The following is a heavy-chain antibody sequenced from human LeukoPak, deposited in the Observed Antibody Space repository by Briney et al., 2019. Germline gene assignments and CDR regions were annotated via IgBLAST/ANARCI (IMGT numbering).Heavy chain of an antibody. J-gene: IGHJ4*02. D-gene: IGHD3-10*01. CDR3: ARDKFRGYFDY. Sequence: GGSLRLSCAASAFTFSTNYMNWVRQAPGKGLEWVSAIYSGGTTYYADSVKGRFTISRDTSKNTLYLQMNSLRAEDTAVYYCARDKFRGYFDYWGQGTLVTVSS. CDR2: IYSGGTT. CDR1: AFTFSTNY. V-gene: IGHV3-66*01.